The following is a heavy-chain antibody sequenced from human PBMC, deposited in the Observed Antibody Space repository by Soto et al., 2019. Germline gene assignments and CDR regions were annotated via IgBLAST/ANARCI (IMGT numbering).Heavy chain of an antibody. CDR2: IRNDIYDETT. Sequence: GGSLRLSCTASGFTFGDYAINWVRQVPGKGLEWLGFIRNDIYDETTEYAASVKGRIIISRDDSKSMAYSQMDSLKIEDTGVYYCTRGRDGYNPYYFLYWGQGALVTVSS. V-gene: IGHV3-49*04. D-gene: IGHD3-10*01. CDR3: TRGRDGYNPYYFLY. J-gene: IGHJ4*02. CDR1: GFTFGDYA.